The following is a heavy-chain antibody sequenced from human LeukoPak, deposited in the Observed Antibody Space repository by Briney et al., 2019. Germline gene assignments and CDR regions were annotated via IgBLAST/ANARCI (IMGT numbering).Heavy chain of an antibody. V-gene: IGHV4-34*01. D-gene: IGHD3-3*01. J-gene: IGHJ4*02. Sequence: SETLSLTCAVYGGSFSGYYWSWIRQPPGKGLEWIGSIHHSGITYYNPSLKSRVTISVDTSKSQFSLKLTSVTAADTAVYYCARDIPSGYHDYWGQGTLVTVSS. CDR3: ARDIPSGYHDY. CDR1: GGSFSGYY. CDR2: IHHSGIT.